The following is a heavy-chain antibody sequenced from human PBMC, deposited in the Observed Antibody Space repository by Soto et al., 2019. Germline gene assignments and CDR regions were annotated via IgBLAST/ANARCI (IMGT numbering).Heavy chain of an antibody. CDR2: IYWDDDK. V-gene: IGHV2-5*02. D-gene: IGHD3-22*01. Sequence: QITLKESGPTLVKPTQTLTLTCTFSGFSLNTHGVGVGWIRQPPGKALEWLALIYWDDDKRYSPSLKSRLTITKDTSKNQVVLTMTNMDPVDTATYYCAHSTSDSSGYYFSILFLYWGQGTLVTVSS. CDR1: GFSLNTHGVG. CDR3: AHSTSDSSGYYFSILFLY. J-gene: IGHJ4*02.